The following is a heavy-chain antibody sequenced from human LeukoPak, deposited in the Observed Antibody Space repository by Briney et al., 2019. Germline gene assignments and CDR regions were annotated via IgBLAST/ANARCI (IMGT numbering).Heavy chain of an antibody. CDR3: ARPTGATPHYFDY. Sequence: GESLKISCQGSGYSFTSYWIGWVRQMPGKGLEWMGIIYPGDSDTRYSPSFQGQVTISADKSISTAYLQWSSLNASDTAMYYCARPTGATPHYFDYWGQGTLVTVSS. CDR2: IYPGDSDT. J-gene: IGHJ4*02. CDR1: GYSFTSYW. V-gene: IGHV5-51*01. D-gene: IGHD1-26*01.